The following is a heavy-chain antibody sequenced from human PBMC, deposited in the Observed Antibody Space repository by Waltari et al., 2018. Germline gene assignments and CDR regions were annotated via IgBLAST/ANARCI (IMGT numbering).Heavy chain of an antibody. D-gene: IGHD1-26*01. CDR3: ARESSGSYIDY. CDR1: GFTFSSYA. Sequence: QVQLVESGGGVVQPGRSLRLSCAASGFTFSSYAMHWVRQAPGKGLEWVAVMSYDGSNKNYSDSVKGRFTISRDNSNNTLYLQMNSLRAEDTAVYYCARESSGSYIDYWGQGTLVTVSS. J-gene: IGHJ4*02. CDR2: MSYDGSNK. V-gene: IGHV3-30-3*01.